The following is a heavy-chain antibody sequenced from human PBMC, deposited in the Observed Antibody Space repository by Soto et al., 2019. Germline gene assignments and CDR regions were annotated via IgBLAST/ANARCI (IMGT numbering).Heavy chain of an antibody. CDR3: ARTDGDFYGLDV. J-gene: IGHJ6*02. Sequence: EVQLVESGGGLVQPGGSLRLSCEASGFTFRNYDMHWVRQGTGKGLEWVSGISAAGDPDYADSVEGRFTISRENAQNSFFLQMTSLRVGATAVYYCARTDGDFYGLDVWGQGTTVIVSS. CDR1: GFTFRNYD. CDR2: ISAAGDP. V-gene: IGHV3-13*05.